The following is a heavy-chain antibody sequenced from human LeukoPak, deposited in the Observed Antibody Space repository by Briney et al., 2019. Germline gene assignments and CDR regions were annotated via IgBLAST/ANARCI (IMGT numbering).Heavy chain of an antibody. CDR1: GFTSSRYA. V-gene: IGHV3-23*01. Sequence: GGSLRLSCVGTGFTSSRYAMSWVRQAPGKGLEWVSGLSRSGGGTDYVDSVKGRFTISRDNSKNALYLQMNSLRAEDTAVYYCAKSVSGWKFDFWGQGTLVTVSS. CDR3: AKSVSGWKFDF. J-gene: IGHJ4*02. CDR2: LSRSGGGT. D-gene: IGHD6-19*01.